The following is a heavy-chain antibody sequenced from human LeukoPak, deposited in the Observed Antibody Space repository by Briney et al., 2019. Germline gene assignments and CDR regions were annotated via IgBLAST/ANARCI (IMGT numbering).Heavy chain of an antibody. J-gene: IGHJ4*02. CDR1: GFTFSSYE. V-gene: IGHV3-48*03. D-gene: IGHD5-12*01. CDR3: AKDGAWLRFDD. CDR2: ISASGTIT. Sequence: GGSLRLSCAASGFTFSSYEMNWVRQAPGRGLEWISYISASGTITHYADSVEGRFTISRDDSKNTLYLQMNNLRAEDTAVYYCAKDGAWLRFDDWGQGILVTVSS.